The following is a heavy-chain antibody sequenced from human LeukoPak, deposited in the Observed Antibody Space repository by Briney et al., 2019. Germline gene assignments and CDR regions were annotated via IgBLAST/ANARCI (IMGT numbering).Heavy chain of an antibody. CDR2: MNPNSGNT. V-gene: IGHV1-8*01. Sequence: ASVKVSCKSSGYTFTSYDINWVRQAPGQGLEWMGWMNPNSGNTGYAQKFQGRVTMTRNTSISTAYMELRSLRSEDTAVYYCARGARSNWFDPWGQGTLVTVSS. CDR1: GYTFTSYD. CDR3: ARGARSNWFDP. J-gene: IGHJ5*02.